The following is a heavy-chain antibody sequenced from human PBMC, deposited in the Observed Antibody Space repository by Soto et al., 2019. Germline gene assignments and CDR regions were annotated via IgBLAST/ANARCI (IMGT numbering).Heavy chain of an antibody. Sequence: ASVNVCSKAPRYTFTSYGLIWVRHAPGQGLEWMGWISAYNGNTNYAQKLQGRVTMTTDTSTSTAYMELRSLRSDDTAVYYCARDRLRVLEWSKYGMDVWGHGTTVTVSS. CDR2: ISAYNGNT. V-gene: IGHV1-18*01. CDR1: RYTFTSYG. CDR3: ARDRLRVLEWSKYGMDV. J-gene: IGHJ6*02. D-gene: IGHD3-3*01.